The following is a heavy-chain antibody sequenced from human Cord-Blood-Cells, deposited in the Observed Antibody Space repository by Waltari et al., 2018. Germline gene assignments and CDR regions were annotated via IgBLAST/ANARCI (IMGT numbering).Heavy chain of an antibody. D-gene: IGHD3-3*01. CDR1: GGSFSGYY. Sequence: QVQLQQWGAGLLKPSETLSLTCAVYGGSFSGYYWSWIRLPPGKGLEWIGEINHSGSTNYNPALKSRVTISVDTSKNQFSLKLSSVTAADTAVYYCARIRRAFRGGYYDFWSGWNGMDVWGQGTTVTVSS. CDR3: ARIRRAFRGGYYDFWSGWNGMDV. CDR2: INHSGST. V-gene: IGHV4-34*01. J-gene: IGHJ6*02.